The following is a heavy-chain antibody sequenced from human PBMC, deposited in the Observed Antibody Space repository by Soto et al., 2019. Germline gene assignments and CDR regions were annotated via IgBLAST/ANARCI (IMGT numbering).Heavy chain of an antibody. CDR3: ARTYCAADCPRRDFDY. V-gene: IGHV1-46*02. Sequence: SVKVCCKASVYILNSYNRHWVRQAPGQGLEWMGMINPSGGRTSYAQKFHDRVTMTRDTSTNTVYMELSSLRSDDTAVYYCARTYCAADCPRRDFDYWGQGTLVTVSS. J-gene: IGHJ4*02. D-gene: IGHD2-21*02. CDR2: INPSGGRT. CDR1: VYILNSYN.